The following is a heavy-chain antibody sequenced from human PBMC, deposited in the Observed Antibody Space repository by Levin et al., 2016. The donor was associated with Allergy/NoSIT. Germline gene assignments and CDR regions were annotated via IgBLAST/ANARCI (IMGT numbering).Heavy chain of an antibody. V-gene: IGHV1-18*01. J-gene: IGHJ6*02. CDR3: ARDDPLGEDIVVVPAAHRSDYYYGMDV. CDR1: GYTFTSYG. D-gene: IGHD2-2*01. Sequence: ASVKVSCKASGYTFTSYGISWVRQAPGQGLEWMGWISAYNGNTNYAQKLQGRVTMTTDTSTSTAYMELRSLRSDDTAVYYCARDDPLGEDIVVVPAAHRSDYYYGMDVWGQGTTVTVSS. CDR2: ISAYNGNT.